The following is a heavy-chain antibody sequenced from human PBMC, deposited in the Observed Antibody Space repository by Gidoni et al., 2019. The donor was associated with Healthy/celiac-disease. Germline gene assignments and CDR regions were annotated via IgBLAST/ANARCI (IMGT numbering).Heavy chain of an antibody. CDR1: GGSFSGSY. CDR3: ARGRSLTRFLEWLYYFDY. J-gene: IGHJ4*02. Sequence: QVQLQQWGAGLLKPWEILSLTCAVDGGSFSGSYWRWIRQPPGKGLGWIGEINHSGSTNYNPSHKSRVTISVDTSKNQFSLKLSSVTAADTAVYYCARGRSLTRFLEWLYYFDYWGQGTLVTVSS. V-gene: IGHV4-34*01. CDR2: INHSGST. D-gene: IGHD3-3*01.